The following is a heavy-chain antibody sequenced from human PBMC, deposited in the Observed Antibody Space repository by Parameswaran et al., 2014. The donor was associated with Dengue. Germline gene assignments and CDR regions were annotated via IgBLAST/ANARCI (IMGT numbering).Heavy chain of an antibody. D-gene: IGHD3-10*01. CDR3: AKGYYGSGSYWPNWFDP. Sequence: RWIRQPPGKGLEWVSAISGSGGSTYYADSVKGRFTISRDNSKNTLYLQMNSLRAEDTAVYYCAKGYYGSGSYWPNWFDPWGQGTLVTVSS. CDR2: ISGSGGST. J-gene: IGHJ5*02. V-gene: IGHV3-23*01.